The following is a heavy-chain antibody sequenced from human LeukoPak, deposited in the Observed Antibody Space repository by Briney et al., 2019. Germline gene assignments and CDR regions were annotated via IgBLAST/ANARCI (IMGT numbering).Heavy chain of an antibody. CDR2: IYYSGST. D-gene: IGHD3-22*01. CDR3: ARVPPDYYDSSGPFGRFDY. CDR1: GGSISSGGYY. Sequence: PSQTLSLTCTVSGGSISSGGYYWSWIRQHPGKGLEWIGYIYYSGSTYYNPSLKSRVTISVDTSKNQFSLKLSSVTAADTAVYYCARVPPDYYDSSGPFGRFDYWGQGTLVTVSS. V-gene: IGHV4-31*03. J-gene: IGHJ4*02.